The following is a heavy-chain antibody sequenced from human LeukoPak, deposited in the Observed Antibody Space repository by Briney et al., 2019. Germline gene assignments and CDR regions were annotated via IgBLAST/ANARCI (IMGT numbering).Heavy chain of an antibody. CDR1: GGSISSSGYY. Sequence: PSETLSLTCTVSGGSISSSGYYWGWIRRPPGKGLEWIGSIYYSGSTYYSPSLKSRVTTSVDTSKNQFSLKLSSVTAADTAVYYCARSGYSYAAYYYYGMDVWGQGTTVTVSS. D-gene: IGHD5-18*01. J-gene: IGHJ6*02. CDR3: ARSGYSYAAYYYYGMDV. CDR2: IYYSGST. V-gene: IGHV4-39*01.